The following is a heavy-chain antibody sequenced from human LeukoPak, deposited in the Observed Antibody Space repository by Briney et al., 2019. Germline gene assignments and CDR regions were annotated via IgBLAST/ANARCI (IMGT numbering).Heavy chain of an antibody. D-gene: IGHD3-22*01. CDR1: GYTFTSYY. V-gene: IGHV1-46*01. J-gene: IGHJ4*02. CDR3: ARAGAGTYYYDSSGYSI. CDR2: INPSGGST. Sequence: GASVKVSCKASGYTFTSYYMHWVRQAPGQGLEWMGIINPSGGSTSYAQKFQGRVTMTRDTSTSTVYMELSSLRSEDTAVYYCARAGAGTYYYDSSGYSIWGQGTLVTVSS.